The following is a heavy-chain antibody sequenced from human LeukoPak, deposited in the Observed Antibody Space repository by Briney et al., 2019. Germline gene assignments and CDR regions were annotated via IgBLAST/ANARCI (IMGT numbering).Heavy chain of an antibody. CDR1: GFTFSSYG. Sequence: GRSLRLSCAASGFTFSSYGMHWVRQAPGKGLEWVAVISYDGSNKYYADSVKGRFTISRDNSKNTLYLQMNSLRAEDTAVYYCAKEVEYSGGWPYFDYWGQGTLVTVSS. V-gene: IGHV3-30*18. CDR2: ISYDGSNK. J-gene: IGHJ4*02. CDR3: AKEVEYSGGWPYFDY. D-gene: IGHD6-19*01.